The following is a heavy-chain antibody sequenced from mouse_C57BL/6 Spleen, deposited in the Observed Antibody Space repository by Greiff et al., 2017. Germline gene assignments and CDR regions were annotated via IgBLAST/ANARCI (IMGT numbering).Heavy chain of an antibody. Sequence: QVQLQQSGAELVKPGASVKLSCKASGYTFTEYTIHWVQQRSGQGLAWIGWFYPGGGSIKYNEKFKDKATLTADKSSSTGYMELSRLTSDYSAVYFCASHALGEDFDYWGQGTPLTVSS. D-gene: IGHD3-1*01. CDR3: ASHALGEDFDY. J-gene: IGHJ2*01. CDR2: FYPGGGSI. CDR1: GYTFTEYT. V-gene: IGHV1-62-2*01.